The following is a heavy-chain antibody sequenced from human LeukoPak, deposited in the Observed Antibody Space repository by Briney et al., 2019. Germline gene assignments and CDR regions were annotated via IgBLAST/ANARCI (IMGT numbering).Heavy chain of an antibody. CDR3: ATIPGSSSSWFHFDS. D-gene: IGHD6-13*01. CDR1: GGSISSSSYY. V-gene: IGHV4-39*01. CDR2: IYYSGST. J-gene: IGHJ4*02. Sequence: SETLSLTCTVSGGSISSSSYYWGWIRQPPGKGLEWIGSIYYSGSTYYNPSLKSRVTISVDTSRNQFSLELRSLTAADTAIYYCATIPGSSSSWFHFDSWGQGTLVTVSS.